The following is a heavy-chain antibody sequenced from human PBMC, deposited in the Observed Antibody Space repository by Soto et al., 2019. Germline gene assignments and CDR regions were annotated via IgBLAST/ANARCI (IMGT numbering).Heavy chain of an antibody. Sequence: RRLSCAASGFTFSSYSMNWVRQAPGKGLEWVSYISSSSSTIYYADSVKGRFTISRDNAKNSLYLQMNSLRDEDTAVYYCARDSLLLLWFGELGAFDIWGQGTMVTVSS. J-gene: IGHJ3*02. D-gene: IGHD3-10*01. CDR2: ISSSSSTI. V-gene: IGHV3-48*02. CDR3: ARDSLLLLWFGELGAFDI. CDR1: GFTFSSYS.